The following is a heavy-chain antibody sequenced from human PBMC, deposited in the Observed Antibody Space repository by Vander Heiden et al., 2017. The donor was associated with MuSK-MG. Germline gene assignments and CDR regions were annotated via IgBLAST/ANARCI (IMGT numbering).Heavy chain of an antibody. Sequence: QLQLQESGPGLVKPSETLSLTCTVSGGSISSSCYYWGWIRQPPGKGLEWIGSLYYSGSTYYNPSLKSRVTISVDTSKNQFSLKLSSVTAADTAVYYCASLAARRDYYYYGMDVWGQGTTVTVSS. CDR2: LYYSGST. CDR1: GGSISSSCYY. D-gene: IGHD6-6*01. CDR3: ASLAARRDYYYYGMDV. V-gene: IGHV4-39*01. J-gene: IGHJ6*02.